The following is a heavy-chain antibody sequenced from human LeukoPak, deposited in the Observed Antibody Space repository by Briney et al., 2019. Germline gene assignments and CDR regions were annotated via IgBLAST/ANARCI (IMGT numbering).Heavy chain of an antibody. D-gene: IGHD6-19*01. Sequence: SVKVSCKASGGTFSSYAISWVRQAPGQGLEWTGRIIPILGIANYAQKFQGRVTITADKSTSTAYMELSSLRSEDTAVYYCARAGAVAGTYDAFDIWGQGTMVTVSS. CDR1: GGTFSSYA. J-gene: IGHJ3*02. V-gene: IGHV1-69*04. CDR3: ARAGAVAGTYDAFDI. CDR2: IIPILGIA.